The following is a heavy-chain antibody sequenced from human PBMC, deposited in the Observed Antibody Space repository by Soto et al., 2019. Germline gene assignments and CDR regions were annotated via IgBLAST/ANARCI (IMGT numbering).Heavy chain of an antibody. CDR1: GGSISDDDYY. CDR2: IDYNGNT. J-gene: IGHJ6*02. Sequence: QVQLHESGPGLVKPSQTLSLTCTVSGGSISDDDYYWNWIRQSPGKGLEWIGHIDYNGNTYYNPSLKSRLTMSLDTSQNQFSLHLTSVIAADSALYFCARATTVTSSFFFYGLDIWGQGTTVTVSS. D-gene: IGHD4-17*01. V-gene: IGHV4-30-4*01. CDR3: ARATTVTSSFFFYGLDI.